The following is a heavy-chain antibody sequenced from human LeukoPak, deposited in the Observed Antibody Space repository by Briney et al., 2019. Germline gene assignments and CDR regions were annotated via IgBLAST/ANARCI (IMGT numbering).Heavy chain of an antibody. J-gene: IGHJ4*02. CDR1: GFTFSSYA. Sequence: GGSLRLSSAASGFTFSSYAMHWVRQAPGKGLEWVAVISYDGSNKYYADSVKGRFTISRDNSKNTLYLQMNSLRAEDTAVYYCARALGLRYFDWLLPDYWGQGTLVTVSS. D-gene: IGHD3-9*01. CDR3: ARALGLRYFDWLLPDY. V-gene: IGHV3-30-3*01. CDR2: ISYDGSNK.